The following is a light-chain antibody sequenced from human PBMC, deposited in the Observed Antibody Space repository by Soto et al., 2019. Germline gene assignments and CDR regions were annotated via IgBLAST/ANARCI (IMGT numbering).Light chain of an antibody. CDR3: QQYGSSPWT. CDR2: GAS. Sequence: ETVLTQSPGTLSLSPGERAKLSCRASQTIRSNYLAWYRQTPGQAPRLLIYGASNRATGIADRFSGSGSGTDFTLIISRLEPEDFALYYCQQYGSSPWTFGQGTKVEIK. J-gene: IGKJ1*01. V-gene: IGKV3-20*01. CDR1: QTIRSNY.